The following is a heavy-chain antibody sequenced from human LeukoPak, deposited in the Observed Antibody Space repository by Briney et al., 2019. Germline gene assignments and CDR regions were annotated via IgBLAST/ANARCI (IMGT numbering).Heavy chain of an antibody. V-gene: IGHV4-39*01. CDR3: ARLVYSSAHFDY. Sequence: SETLSLTCTASGGSFSSSSYYWGWIRQPPGKGLEWIGSMYYSGSTYYNPSLKSRVTISVDTSKNQFSLNLSSVTAADTAVYYCARLVYSSAHFDYWGQGTPVTVSS. CDR1: GGSFSSSSYY. J-gene: IGHJ4*02. D-gene: IGHD4-11*01. CDR2: MYYSGST.